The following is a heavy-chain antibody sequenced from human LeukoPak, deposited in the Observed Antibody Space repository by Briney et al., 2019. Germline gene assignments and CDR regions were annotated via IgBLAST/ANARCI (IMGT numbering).Heavy chain of an antibody. D-gene: IGHD3-22*01. Sequence: ASVKVSCKASGYTFTGYYMHCVRQAPGQGLEWMGWINPNSGGTNYAQKFQGSVTMTRDTSISTAYMDLSRLSSDDTAVSYCARTSRITMNVVVIGRFGYWGQGTLVTVS. CDR3: ARTSRITMNVVVIGRFGY. CDR2: INPNSGGT. J-gene: IGHJ4*02. V-gene: IGHV1-2*02. CDR1: GYTFTGYY.